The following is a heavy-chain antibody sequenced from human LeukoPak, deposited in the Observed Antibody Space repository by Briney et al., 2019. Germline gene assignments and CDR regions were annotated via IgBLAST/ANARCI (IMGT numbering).Heavy chain of an antibody. D-gene: IGHD3-22*01. CDR1: GRTFSSDR. CDR3: ARGRGYYLGHFDC. Sequence: PGGALVHSCGDPGRTFSSDRMSWVRRAPGKGLEWEANIKQDGSEKYYADSVKGRFTISRDNAKNSLYLQMNRLRAEDTAVYYCARGRGYYLGHFDCWGQGTLVTVSS. CDR2: IKQDGSEK. J-gene: IGHJ4*02. V-gene: IGHV3-7*01.